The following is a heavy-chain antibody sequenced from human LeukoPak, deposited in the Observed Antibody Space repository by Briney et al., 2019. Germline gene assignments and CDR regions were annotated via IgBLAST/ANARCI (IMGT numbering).Heavy chain of an antibody. CDR1: GFTFSSYA. V-gene: IGHV3-23*01. D-gene: IGHD2-2*01. CDR2: ISGSGGTT. Sequence: GGSLRLSCAASGFTFSSYAMGWVRQAPGKGLEWVSGISGSGGTTYYADSVRGRFTISRDNSKTTVYMQMKSLRVEDTAVYYCARVPCSASCYFCYFDPWGQGTLVTVSS. J-gene: IGHJ5*02. CDR3: ARVPCSASCYFCYFDP.